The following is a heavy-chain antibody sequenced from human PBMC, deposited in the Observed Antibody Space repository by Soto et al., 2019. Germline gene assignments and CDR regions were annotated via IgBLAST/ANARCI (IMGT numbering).Heavy chain of an antibody. D-gene: IGHD3-16*01. V-gene: IGHV3-30*03. J-gene: IGHJ4*02. CDR1: GFVFGGFG. CDR3: ARGGDVLDY. Sequence: QVELVESGGGVVRPGKSLTVSCTGSGFVFGGFGMHWVRQTPGKGLEWLGMASYDGTYKYFADSVKGRFTISRDNGMNTVYLQMANLRLEVTALYYCARGGDVLDYWGRGTLVTVSS. CDR2: ASYDGTYK.